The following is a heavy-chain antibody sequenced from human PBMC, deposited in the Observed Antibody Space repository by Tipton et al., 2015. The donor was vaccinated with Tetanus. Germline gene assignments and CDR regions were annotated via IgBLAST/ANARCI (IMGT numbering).Heavy chain of an antibody. CDR3: ARDQARGARGWNYFDY. CDR2: IYYSGST. D-gene: IGHD1-26*01. Sequence: LVKPTQTLSLTCTVSGGSISSGGYYWSWIRQHPGKGLAWIGDIYYSGSTYYNPSLKSRVTLSVDTSKNQFSLKLNSVTAADTAVYYCARDQARGARGWNYFDYWGQGTLVTVSS. V-gene: IGHV4-31*03. J-gene: IGHJ4*02. CDR1: GGSISSGGYY.